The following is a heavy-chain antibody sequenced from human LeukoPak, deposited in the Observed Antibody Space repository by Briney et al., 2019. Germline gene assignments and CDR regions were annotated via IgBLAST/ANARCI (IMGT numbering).Heavy chain of an antibody. Sequence: PSETLSLTCTVSGGSISSYYWSWIRQPPGKGLEWIGYIYYSGSTNYNPSLKSRVTISVDTSKNQFSLKLSSVTAADTAVYYCARVSVRESWGSWFDPWGRGTLVTVSS. CDR1: GGSISSYY. D-gene: IGHD2/OR15-2a*01. CDR2: IYYSGST. V-gene: IGHV4-59*01. J-gene: IGHJ5*02. CDR3: ARVSVRESWGSWFDP.